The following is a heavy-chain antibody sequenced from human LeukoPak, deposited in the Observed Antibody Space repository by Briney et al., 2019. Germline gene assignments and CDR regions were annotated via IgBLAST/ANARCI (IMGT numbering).Heavy chain of an antibody. D-gene: IGHD6-13*01. CDR3: ARGPLTAAGSHYYYYYMDV. Sequence: ASAKVSCKASGGIFTSYALSWVRQAPGQGLEWMGGIIPIFGPANYAQKFQGRVTITADKSTSTVHMELSSLRSEDTAVYYCARGPLTAAGSHYYYYYMDVWGKGTTVTVSS. CDR1: GGIFTSYA. J-gene: IGHJ6*03. V-gene: IGHV1-69*06. CDR2: IIPIFGPA.